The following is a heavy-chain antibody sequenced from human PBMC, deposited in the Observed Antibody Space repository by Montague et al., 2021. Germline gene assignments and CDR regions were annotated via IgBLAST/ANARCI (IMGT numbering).Heavy chain of an antibody. CDR3: ARLWAWLSSGYYHYSMDV. D-gene: IGHD3-16*02. CDR2: LYSGGPT. V-gene: IGHV3-53*01. Sequence: SLRLSCAASGFTVRSNYMSWVRQAPGKGLEWVSVLYSGGPTYYSDSVVSRFTISRDNSKNTVNLQMNSLRAEDTAVYYCARLWAWLSSGYYHYSMDVWGQGTTVTVSS. CDR1: GFTVRSNY. J-gene: IGHJ6*02.